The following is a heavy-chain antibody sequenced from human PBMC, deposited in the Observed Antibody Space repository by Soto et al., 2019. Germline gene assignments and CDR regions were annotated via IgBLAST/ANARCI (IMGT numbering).Heavy chain of an antibody. CDR3: SREYDSSGYDY. J-gene: IGHJ4*02. Sequence: EVLLVESGGGLVKPGGSLRLSCAASGFSFSSYTMNWVRQAPGKGLEWVSSISGSSSYIYYADSVKGRFSISRDNAKNSLDLQMNSLRAEDPAGYYCSREYDSSGYDYWGQGSLVIVSS. CDR1: GFSFSSYT. V-gene: IGHV3-21*02. CDR2: ISGSSSYI. D-gene: IGHD3-22*01.